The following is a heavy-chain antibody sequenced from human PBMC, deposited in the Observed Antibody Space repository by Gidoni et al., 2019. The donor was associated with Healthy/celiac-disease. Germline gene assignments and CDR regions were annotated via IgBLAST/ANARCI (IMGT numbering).Heavy chain of an antibody. D-gene: IGHD5-18*01. CDR3: ATCGDSYGGEGAFDI. Sequence: EVQLLESGGGLVQPGGSLRLSCAASGFTFRSDAMSWVRQAPGKGLEWVSAIMGSGGSTDYADSVKGRFTISRDNSKNTLYLQMNSLRAEDTAVYYCATCGDSYGGEGAFDIWGQGTMVTVSS. CDR1: GFTFRSDA. V-gene: IGHV3-23*01. J-gene: IGHJ3*02. CDR2: IMGSGGST.